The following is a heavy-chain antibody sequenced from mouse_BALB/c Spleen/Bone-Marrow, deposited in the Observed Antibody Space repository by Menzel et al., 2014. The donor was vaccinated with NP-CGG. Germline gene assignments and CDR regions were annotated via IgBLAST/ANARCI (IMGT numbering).Heavy chain of an antibody. CDR3: TRGTTAGFAY. CDR2: ISYSANT. Sequence: EVKLQESGPGLVKPSQSLSLTCTVTGYSITSDYAWNWIRQFPGNKLEWMGYISYSANTNYNPSLKSRISITRDTSKNQFLLQLNPVTAEDTATYYCTRGTTAGFAYWGLGTLVTVSA. D-gene: IGHD1-2*01. V-gene: IGHV3-2*02. CDR1: GYSITSDYA. J-gene: IGHJ3*01.